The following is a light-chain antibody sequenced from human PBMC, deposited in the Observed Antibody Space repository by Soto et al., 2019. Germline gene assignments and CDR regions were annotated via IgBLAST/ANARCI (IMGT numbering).Light chain of an antibody. CDR1: SSNIGSST. J-gene: IGLJ3*02. V-gene: IGLV1-44*01. CDR2: TNN. Sequence: QSVLTQPSSASGTPGQRVTLSCSGSSSNIGSSTVSWYQQVPGTAPKLLIHTNNQRPSGVPDRFSGSKSGTSASLAISGLQSEDEADYYCASWDDSLHGPVFGGGTKVTVL. CDR3: ASWDDSLHGPV.